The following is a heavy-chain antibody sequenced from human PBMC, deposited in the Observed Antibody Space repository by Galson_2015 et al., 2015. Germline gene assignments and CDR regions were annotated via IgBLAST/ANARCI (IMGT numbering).Heavy chain of an antibody. D-gene: IGHD5-12*01. Sequence: SVKVSCKASGYTFTSYDINWVRQATGQGLEWMGWMNPNSGNTGYAQKFQGRVTMTRNTSISTAYMELSSLRSEDTAVYYCARYDIVATHYNYYYYMDVWGKGTTVTVSS. CDR1: GYTFTSYD. J-gene: IGHJ6*03. CDR2: MNPNSGNT. CDR3: ARYDIVATHYNYYYYMDV. V-gene: IGHV1-8*01.